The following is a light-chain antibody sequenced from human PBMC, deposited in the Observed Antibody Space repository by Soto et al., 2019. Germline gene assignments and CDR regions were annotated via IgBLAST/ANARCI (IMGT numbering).Light chain of an antibody. J-gene: IGLJ1*01. CDR1: SSNIGSNT. V-gene: IGLV1-44*01. Sequence: QSALTQPPSASGTPGQRVTISCSGSSSNIGSNTVNWYQQLPGTAPKLLIYSNNQRPSGVPDRFSGSKSGTSASLAISGLQSEYEADYYCAAWDDSLNGYVFGTGTKVPVL. CDR2: SNN. CDR3: AAWDDSLNGYV.